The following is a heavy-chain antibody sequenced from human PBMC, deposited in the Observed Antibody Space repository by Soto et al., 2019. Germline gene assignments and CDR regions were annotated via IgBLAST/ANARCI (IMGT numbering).Heavy chain of an antibody. Sequence: ASVKVSCKASGYTFTSYAMHWVRQAPGQRLEWMGWTNAGNGNTKYSQKFQGRVTITRDTSASTAYMELSSLRSEDTAVYYCARDCSGGSCYSEDYYYYGMDVWGQGTTVTVSS. CDR3: ARDCSGGSCYSEDYYYYGMDV. J-gene: IGHJ6*02. CDR1: GYTFTSYA. D-gene: IGHD2-15*01. CDR2: TNAGNGNT. V-gene: IGHV1-3*01.